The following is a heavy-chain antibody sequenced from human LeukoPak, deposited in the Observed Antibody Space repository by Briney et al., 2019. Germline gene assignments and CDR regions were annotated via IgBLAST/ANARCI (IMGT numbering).Heavy chain of an antibody. CDR1: DDSITIYY. D-gene: IGHD5-18*01. CDR3: ARIHPPNDY. J-gene: IGHJ4*02. V-gene: IGHV4-59*12. CDR2: IDHTGST. Sequence: PSETLSLTCTVSDDSITIYYWTWIRQPPGKGLEWIGYIDHTGSTNYNPSLNSRVTISVDTSKNQFSLKLSSVTAADTAVYYCARIHPPNDYWGQGTLVTVSS.